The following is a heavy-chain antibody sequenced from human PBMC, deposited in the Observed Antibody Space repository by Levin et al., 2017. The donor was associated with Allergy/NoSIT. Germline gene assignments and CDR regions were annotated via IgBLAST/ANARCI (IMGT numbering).Heavy chain of an antibody. Sequence: PSETLSLTCTVSGGSISAGGYHWTWIRQHPEKGLEWIGYIYYSGSTFYNPSLKSRLMISVDTSKNQFSLNVSSVTAADTAVYYCAREDGSTFDFWGQGALVTVAS. D-gene: IGHD2-2*03. CDR2: IYYSGST. J-gene: IGHJ4*02. CDR3: AREDGSTFDF. CDR1: GGSISAGGYH. V-gene: IGHV4-31*03.